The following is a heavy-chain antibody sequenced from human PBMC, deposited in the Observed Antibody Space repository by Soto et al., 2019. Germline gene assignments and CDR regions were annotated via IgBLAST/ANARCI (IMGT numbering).Heavy chain of an antibody. V-gene: IGHV4-34*01. CDR1: GGSFSGYY. CDR2: INHSGST. J-gene: IGHJ4*02. CDR3: ARGGFRYCSSTSCPPDY. Sequence: SETLSLTCAVYGGSFSGYYWSWIRQPPGKGLEWIGEINHSGSTNYNPSLKSRVTISVDTSKNQFSLKLSSVTAADTAVYYCARGGFRYCSSTSCPPDYWGQGTLVTVSS. D-gene: IGHD2-2*01.